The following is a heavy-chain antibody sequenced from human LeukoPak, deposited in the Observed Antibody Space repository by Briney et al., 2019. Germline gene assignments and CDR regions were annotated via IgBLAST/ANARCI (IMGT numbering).Heavy chain of an antibody. CDR1: GGSFSSGSYY. Sequence: SETLSLTCTVSGGSFSSGSYYWSWIRQPPGKGLEWIGYIYYSGSTNYNPSLKSRVTISVDTSKNQFSLKLSSVTAADTAVYYCARVARSYYDSSGYSPWGQGTLVTVSS. V-gene: IGHV4-61*01. D-gene: IGHD3-22*01. CDR3: ARVARSYYDSSGYSP. CDR2: IYYSGST. J-gene: IGHJ5*02.